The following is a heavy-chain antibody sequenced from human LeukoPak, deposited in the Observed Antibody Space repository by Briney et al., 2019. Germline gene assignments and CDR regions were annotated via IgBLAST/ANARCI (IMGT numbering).Heavy chain of an antibody. CDR1: GGSISSGDYY. D-gene: IGHD3-16*02. CDR3: ARVVLRLGELSFDY. V-gene: IGHV4-30-4*01. Sequence: SETLSLTCTVSGGSISSGDYYWSWIRQPPGKGLEWIGYIYYSGSTYYNPSLKSRVTISVDTSKNQSSLKLSSVTAADTAVYYCARVVLRLGELSFDYWGQGTLVTVSS. CDR2: IYYSGST. J-gene: IGHJ4*02.